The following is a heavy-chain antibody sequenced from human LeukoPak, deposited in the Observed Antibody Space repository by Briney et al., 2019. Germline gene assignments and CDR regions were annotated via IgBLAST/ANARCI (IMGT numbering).Heavy chain of an antibody. V-gene: IGHV1-69*04. D-gene: IGHD3-10*01. J-gene: IGHJ4*02. Sequence: SVKVSCKASGGTFSSYAISWVRQAPGQGLEWMGRIIPILGIANYAQKFQGRVTITADKSTSTAYMELSSLRSEDTAVYYCAREGAYYGSGSYYNYYFDYWGQGTLVTVSS. CDR2: IIPILGIA. CDR1: GGTFSSYA. CDR3: AREGAYYGSGSYYNYYFDY.